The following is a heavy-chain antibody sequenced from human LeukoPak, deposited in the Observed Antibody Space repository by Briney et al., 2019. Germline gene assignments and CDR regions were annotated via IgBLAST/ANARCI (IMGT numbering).Heavy chain of an antibody. V-gene: IGHV3-20*04. CDR3: AKDNCSGGSCLLGPDY. Sequence: GGSLRLSCAASGFTFDDYGMSWVRQAPGKGLEWVSGINWNGGNTGYADSVKGRFTISRDNSKNSLYLQMNSLRTEDTALYYCAKDNCSGGSCLLGPDYWGQGTLVTVSS. CDR2: INWNGGNT. J-gene: IGHJ4*02. CDR1: GFTFDDYG. D-gene: IGHD2-15*01.